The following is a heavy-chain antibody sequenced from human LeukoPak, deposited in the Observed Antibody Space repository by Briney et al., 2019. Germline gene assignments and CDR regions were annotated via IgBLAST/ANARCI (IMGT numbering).Heavy chain of an antibody. CDR2: INPNSGST. CDR3: ARAGIPGGYSVDY. CDR1: GYTFTGYY. V-gene: IGHV1-2*02. J-gene: IGHJ4*02. D-gene: IGHD1-26*01. Sequence: ASVTVSCKASGYTFTGYYVHWVRQAPGQGLEWMGWINPNSGSTTYAQNFQGRVTMTRDTSISTAYMEVSSLRSDDTAVYYCARAGIPGGYSVDYWGQGTLVTVYS.